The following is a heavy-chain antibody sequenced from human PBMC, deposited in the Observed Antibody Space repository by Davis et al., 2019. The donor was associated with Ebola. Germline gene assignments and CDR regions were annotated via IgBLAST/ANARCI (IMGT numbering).Heavy chain of an antibody. CDR2: INTGGDAR. Sequence: GESLKISCVTSGFTFTSYSFNWIRQTPGKGLEWIAHINTGGDARVYADSVRGRFTISRDDAANSLSLQMDSLKHEDTAVYYCTKARDGYTHGHSWGRGTLVTVSS. V-gene: IGHV3-48*02. CDR1: GFTFTSYS. CDR3: TKARDGYTHGHS. D-gene: IGHD5-24*01. J-gene: IGHJ5*02.